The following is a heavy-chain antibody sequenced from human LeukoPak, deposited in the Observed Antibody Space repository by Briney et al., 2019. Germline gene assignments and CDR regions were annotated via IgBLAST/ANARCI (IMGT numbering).Heavy chain of an antibody. J-gene: IGHJ4*02. CDR1: GFSFTTYW. Sequence: PGGSLRLSCAASGFSFTTYWMSWVRQAPGKGLEWVSYISSSGSTIYYADSVKGRFTISRDNAKKSLYLQTNSLRAEDTAVYYCARPNSHYYDSSGYYYFWGQGTLVTVSS. D-gene: IGHD3-22*01. CDR2: ISSSGSTI. CDR3: ARPNSHYYDSSGYYYF. V-gene: IGHV3-48*04.